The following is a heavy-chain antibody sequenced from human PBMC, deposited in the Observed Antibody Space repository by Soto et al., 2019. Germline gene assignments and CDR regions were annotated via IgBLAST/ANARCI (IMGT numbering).Heavy chain of an antibody. CDR2: IYYSGST. J-gene: IGHJ5*02. D-gene: IGHD1-26*01. CDR1: GGSISSYY. Sequence: QVQLQESGPGLVKPSETLSLTCTVSGGSISSYYWSWIRQPPGKGLEWIGYIYYSGSTNYNPSLKSRVTRSEETSKNQFSLKLSSVTAADTAVYYCARRSQDGAIWENWFDPWGQGTLVTVSS. V-gene: IGHV4-59*08. CDR3: ARRSQDGAIWENWFDP.